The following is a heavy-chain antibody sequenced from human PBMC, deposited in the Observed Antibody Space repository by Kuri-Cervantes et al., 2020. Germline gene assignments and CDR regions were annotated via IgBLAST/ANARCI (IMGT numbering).Heavy chain of an antibody. CDR3: AKEIGSYDFWSGYFAYYYYGMDV. V-gene: IGHV3-30*18. D-gene: IGHD3-3*01. CDR2: ISYDGSNK. Sequence: GGSLRLSCAASGFTFSSYGMHWVRQAPGKGLEWVAVISYDGSNKYYADSVKGRFTISRDNSKNTPYLQMNSLRAEDTAVYYCAKEIGSYDFWSGYFAYYYYGMDVWGQGTTVTVSS. J-gene: IGHJ6*02. CDR1: GFTFSSYG.